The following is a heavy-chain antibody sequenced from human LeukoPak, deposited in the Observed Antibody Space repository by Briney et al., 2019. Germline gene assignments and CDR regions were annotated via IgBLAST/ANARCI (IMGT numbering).Heavy chain of an antibody. D-gene: IGHD2-2*01. CDR1: GFTFSSYA. CDR3: ARDGWRYCSSTSCYSRPQNAFDI. V-gene: IGHV3-23*01. CDR2: ISGSGGTT. Sequence: GGSLRLSCAASGFTFSSYAMSWFRQAPGKGLEWVSAISGSGGTTYYADSVKGRFTISGDKSKNTLYLQMNSLRAEDTAVYYCARDGWRYCSSTSCYSRPQNAFDIWGQGTMVTVSS. J-gene: IGHJ3*02.